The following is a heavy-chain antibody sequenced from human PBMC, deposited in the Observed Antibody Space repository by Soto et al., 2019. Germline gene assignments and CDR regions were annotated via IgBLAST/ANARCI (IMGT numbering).Heavy chain of an antibody. J-gene: IGHJ6*02. CDR1: GFTFRNYA. V-gene: IGHV3-30-3*01. D-gene: IGHD2-15*01. CDR2: IAYDGSNA. Sequence: QVQLVESGGGVVQPGGSLRLSCAASGFTFRNYAMHWVRQAPGKGLECLAVIAYDGSNAFYRDSVKGRFSISRDNSENTRYLHMDRLRSEDTGVYYCARGDREDILVVVGARPGEYGIDIWGQGTTVTVSS. CDR3: ARGDREDILVVVGARPGEYGIDI.